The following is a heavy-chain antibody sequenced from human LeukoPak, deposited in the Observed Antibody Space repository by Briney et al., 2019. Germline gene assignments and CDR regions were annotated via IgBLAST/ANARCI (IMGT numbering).Heavy chain of an antibody. CDR3: ARPSMVQGTNIAAFDS. Sequence: GGSLRLSCAASGFTFNIYGMSWVRQAPGKGLEWGSYISSSSAVYYADSVKGRFTISRDNAKNSLYLQMNSLRDEDTAVYYCARPSMVQGTNIAAFDSWGQGTLVTVSS. V-gene: IGHV3-48*02. CDR2: ISSSSAV. CDR1: GFTFNIYG. J-gene: IGHJ4*02. D-gene: IGHD3-10*01.